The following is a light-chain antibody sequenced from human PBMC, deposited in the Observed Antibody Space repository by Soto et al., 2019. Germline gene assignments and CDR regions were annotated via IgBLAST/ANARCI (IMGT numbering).Light chain of an antibody. V-gene: IGKV3-20*01. CDR3: KQYGSSPLS. Sequence: EIVLTQSPGTLSLSPGERATLSCRASQSVSSSYLAWYQQKPGQAPRLLIYGASSRATGIPDRFSGSGSGTDFTLTISRLEPEDVDVYYCKQYGSSPLSFGGGTKVEIK. J-gene: IGKJ4*01. CDR2: GAS. CDR1: QSVSSSY.